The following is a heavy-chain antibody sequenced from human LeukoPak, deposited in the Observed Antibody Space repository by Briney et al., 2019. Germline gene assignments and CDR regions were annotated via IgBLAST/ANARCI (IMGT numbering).Heavy chain of an antibody. CDR2: IYHSGST. D-gene: IGHD4-17*01. J-gene: IGHJ6*02. V-gene: IGHV4-30-2*01. CDR1: GGSISSGGYS. Sequence: SQTMSLTCAVSGGSISSGGYSWSWIRQPPGKGLEWIGYIYHSGSTYYNPSLKSRVTISVDRSKNQFSLKLSSVTAADTAVYYCARGGTVTLYYYYGMDVWGQGTTVTVSS. CDR3: ARGGTVTLYYYYGMDV.